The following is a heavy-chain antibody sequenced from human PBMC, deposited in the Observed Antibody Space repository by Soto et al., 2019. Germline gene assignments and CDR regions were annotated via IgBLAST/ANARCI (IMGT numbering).Heavy chain of an antibody. CDR2: INSDGSST. J-gene: IGHJ6*02. CDR3: ARDQQTTVTTPNYYYYGMDV. V-gene: IGHV3-74*01. CDR1: GFTFSSYW. D-gene: IGHD4-17*01. Sequence: GGSLRLSCAASGFTFSSYWMHWVRQAPGKGLVWVSRINSDGSSTSYADSVKGRFTIPRDNAKNTLYLQMNSLRAEDTAVYYCARDQQTTVTTPNYYYYGMDVWGQGTTVTVSS.